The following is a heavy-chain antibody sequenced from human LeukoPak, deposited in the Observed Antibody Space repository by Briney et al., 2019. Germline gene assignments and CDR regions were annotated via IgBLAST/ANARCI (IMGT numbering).Heavy chain of an antibody. CDR2: INPNSGGT. D-gene: IGHD6-6*01. CDR3: AREGRVKYSSSAGVNY. CDR1: GYTFTGYY. Sequence: ASVKVSCKASGYTFTGYYMHWVRQAPGQGLEWMGRINPNSGGTNYAQKFQGRVTMTRDTSISTAYMELSRLRSDDTAAYYCAREGRVKYSSSAGVNYWGQGTLVTVSS. J-gene: IGHJ4*02. V-gene: IGHV1-2*06.